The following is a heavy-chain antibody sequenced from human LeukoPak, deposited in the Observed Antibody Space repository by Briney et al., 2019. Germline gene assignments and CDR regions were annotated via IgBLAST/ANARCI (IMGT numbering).Heavy chain of an antibody. V-gene: IGHV4-59*01. CDR3: ARADTAMVDYYFDY. Sequence: SETLSLTCTVFGGSISSYYWSWIRQPPGKGLEWIGYIYYSGSTNYNPSLKSRVTISVDTSKNQFSLKLSSVTAADTAVYYCARADTAMVDYYFDYWGQGTLVTVSS. CDR2: IYYSGST. D-gene: IGHD5-18*01. J-gene: IGHJ4*02. CDR1: GGSISSYY.